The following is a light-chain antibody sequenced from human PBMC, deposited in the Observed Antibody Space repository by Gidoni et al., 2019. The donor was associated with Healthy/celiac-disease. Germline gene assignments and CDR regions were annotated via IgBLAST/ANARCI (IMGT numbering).Light chain of an antibody. CDR1: QSVSCSY. CDR3: QQYGSSPLFT. J-gene: IGKJ3*01. Sequence: IVLTQSPGTLSLSPGERATLTCRASQSVSCSYLAWYQQKPGQAPRLLIYGASSRTTGIPDRFSGSGSGTDFTLTISRLEPEDFAVYYCQQYGSSPLFTFGPGTKVDIK. CDR2: GAS. V-gene: IGKV3-20*01.